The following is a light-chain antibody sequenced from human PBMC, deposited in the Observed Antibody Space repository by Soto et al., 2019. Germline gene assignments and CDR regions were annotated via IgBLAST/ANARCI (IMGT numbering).Light chain of an antibody. Sequence: EIVMTQSPATLSVSPGDRATLSCRASQSVSSSFAWYQQIPGQAPRLLIYDASTRATGIPARFGGSGSGTEFPLTTSSLQSEDVAVYYCEQYHNWPPLTFGGGTKVELK. J-gene: IGKJ4*01. CDR1: QSVSSS. CDR3: EQYHNWPPLT. CDR2: DAS. V-gene: IGKV3-15*01.